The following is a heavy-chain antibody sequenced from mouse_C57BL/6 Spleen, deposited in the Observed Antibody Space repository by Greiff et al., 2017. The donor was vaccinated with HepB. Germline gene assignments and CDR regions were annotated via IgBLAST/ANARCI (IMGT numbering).Heavy chain of an antibody. J-gene: IGHJ2*01. CDR2: IYPSDSET. V-gene: IGHV1-61*01. CDR3: ARSLNVGSLDY. Sequence: VQLQQPGAELVRPGSSVKLSCKASGYTFTSYWMDWVKQRPGQGLEWIGNIYPSDSETHYNQKFKDKATLTVDKSSSTAYMQLSSLTSEDSAVYYCARSLNVGSLDYWGQGTTLTVSS. D-gene: IGHD3-1*01. CDR1: GYTFTSYW.